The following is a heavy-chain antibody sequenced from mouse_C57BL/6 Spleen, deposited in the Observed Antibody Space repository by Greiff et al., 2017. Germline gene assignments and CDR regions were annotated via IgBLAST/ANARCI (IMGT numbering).Heavy chain of an antibody. CDR3: ASGGYGYDGAWFAY. Sequence: VQLVESGPGLVAPSQSLSITCTVSGFSLTSYGVDWVRQSPGQGLEWLGVIWGVGSTNYNSALKSRLSISKDNSKSQVFLKMNSLQTDDTAMYYCASGGYGYDGAWFAYWGQGTLVTVSA. CDR2: IWGVGST. D-gene: IGHD2-2*01. CDR1: GFSLTSYG. V-gene: IGHV2-6*01. J-gene: IGHJ3*01.